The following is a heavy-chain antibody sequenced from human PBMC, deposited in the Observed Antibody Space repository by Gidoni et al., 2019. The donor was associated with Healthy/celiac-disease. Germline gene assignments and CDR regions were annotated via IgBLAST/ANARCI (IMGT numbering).Heavy chain of an antibody. Sequence: EVQLLESGGGLVQPGGSLRLSCAASGFTFSSYAMSWVRQAPGKGLEWVSAISGSGGSTYYADSVKGRFTISRDNSKNTLYLQMNSLRAEDTAVYYCAKDLGIAAAGGLGNSLNFYVVTQGFDYWGQGTLVTVSS. CDR2: ISGSGGST. V-gene: IGHV3-23*01. J-gene: IGHJ4*02. D-gene: IGHD6-13*01. CDR3: AKDLGIAAAGGLGNSLNFYVVTQGFDY. CDR1: GFTFSSYA.